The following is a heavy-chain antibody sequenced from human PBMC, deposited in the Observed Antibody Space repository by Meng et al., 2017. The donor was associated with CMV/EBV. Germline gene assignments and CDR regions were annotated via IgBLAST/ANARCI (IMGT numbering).Heavy chain of an antibody. CDR2: INHSGST. V-gene: IGHV4-34*01. CDR1: GGSFSGYY. CDR3: ARGSDGYSSGWYRY. Sequence: SETLSLTCAVYGGSFSGYYWSWIRQPPGKGLEWSGEINHSGSTNYNPSLKSRVTISVDTSKNQFSLKLSSVTAADTAVYYCARGSDGYSSGWYRYWGQGTLVTVSS. J-gene: IGHJ4*02. D-gene: IGHD6-19*01.